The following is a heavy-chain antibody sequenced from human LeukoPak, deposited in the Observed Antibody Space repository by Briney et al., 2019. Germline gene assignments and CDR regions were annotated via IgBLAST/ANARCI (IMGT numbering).Heavy chain of an antibody. CDR2: IIPIFGTA. D-gene: IGHD6-19*01. Sequence: GASVKVSCKASGGTFSSYAISWVRQAPGQGLEWMGGIIPIFGTANYAQKFQGRVTITADKSTSTAYMELSSLRSEDTAVYYCASSNGYSSGWYLPITDYWGQGTPVTVSS. V-gene: IGHV1-69*06. CDR1: GGTFSSYA. J-gene: IGHJ4*02. CDR3: ASSNGYSSGWYLPITDY.